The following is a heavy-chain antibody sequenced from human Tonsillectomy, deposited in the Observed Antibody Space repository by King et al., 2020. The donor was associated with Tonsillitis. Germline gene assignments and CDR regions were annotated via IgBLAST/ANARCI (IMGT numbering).Heavy chain of an antibody. CDR3: AKRSRDGNNSPVDD. Sequence: DVQLVESGGGLVQPGGSLRLSCAASGFTFTSSAMNWVRQAPGKGLEWVSGISVSSVRTSYADSVKGRFTISRDNSKNRLFLQMDNLRVEDTALYYCAKRSRDGNNSPVDDWGQGTQVRVSS. J-gene: IGHJ4*02. CDR2: ISVSSVRT. CDR1: GFTFTSSA. D-gene: IGHD5-24*01. V-gene: IGHV3-23*04.